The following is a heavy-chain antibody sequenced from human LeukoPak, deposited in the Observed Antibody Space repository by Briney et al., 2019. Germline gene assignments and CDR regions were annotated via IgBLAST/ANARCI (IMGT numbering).Heavy chain of an antibody. Sequence: HRASVKVSCKASGYTFTSYGISWVRQAPGQGLEWMGWISAYNGNTNYAQKLQGRVTMTTDTSTSTAYMELRSLRSDDTAVYYCARDGTMRHTALYYYYMDVWGKGTTVTVSS. J-gene: IGHJ6*03. V-gene: IGHV1-18*01. CDR2: ISAYNGNT. CDR1: GYTFTSYG. CDR3: ARDGTMRHTALYYYYMDV. D-gene: IGHD3-3*01.